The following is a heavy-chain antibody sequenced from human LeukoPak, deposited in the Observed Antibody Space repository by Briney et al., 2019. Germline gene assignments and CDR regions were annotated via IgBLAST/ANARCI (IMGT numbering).Heavy chain of an antibody. V-gene: IGHV3-11*04. Sequence: GGSLRLSCTASGFTFSDYFVNWVRLTPEKRLEWISYISVSGNTVYYADSVRGRFSISRDFAGNSVYLQMNSLRVDDAAVYYCSRGGGSTGVFDIWGQGTLVTVSS. CDR3: SRGGGSTGVFDI. CDR2: ISVSGNTV. CDR1: GFTFSDYF. J-gene: IGHJ3*02. D-gene: IGHD2-15*01.